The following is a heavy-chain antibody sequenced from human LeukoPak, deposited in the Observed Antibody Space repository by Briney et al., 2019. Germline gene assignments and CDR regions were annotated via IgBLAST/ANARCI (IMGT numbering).Heavy chain of an antibody. J-gene: IGHJ6*03. V-gene: IGHV5-51*01. CDR3: ARAIDYGVMDV. Sequence: GESLKISCKGSGYSFTSYWIGWVRQMPGKGLGWMGIIYPGDSDTRYSPSFQGQVTIPADTSISPAYLQRRSLTAADTAMYYCARAIDYGVMDVWGKRTTVTVSS. D-gene: IGHD4-17*01. CDR1: GYSFTSYW. CDR2: IYPGDSDT.